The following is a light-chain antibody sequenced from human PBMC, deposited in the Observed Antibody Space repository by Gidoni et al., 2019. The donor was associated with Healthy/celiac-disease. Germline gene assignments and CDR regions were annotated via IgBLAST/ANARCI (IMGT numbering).Light chain of an antibody. Sequence: EIVLTQSPGTLSLSPGERATLSCRASPSVSSSYLAWYQQKPGQAPRLLIYGASSRATGIPDRFSGSWSGTDFTLTISILEPEDFAVYYCQQYGSSRTFGQGTKVEIK. CDR1: PSVSSSY. CDR2: GAS. V-gene: IGKV3-20*01. CDR3: QQYGSSRT. J-gene: IGKJ1*01.